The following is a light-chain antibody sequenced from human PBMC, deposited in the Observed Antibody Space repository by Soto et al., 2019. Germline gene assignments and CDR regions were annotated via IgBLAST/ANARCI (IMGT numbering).Light chain of an antibody. Sequence: DIVMTQTPLSSPVTLGQAASISCRSSQSLLHSDGNTYLSWFQQRPGQPPRLLIYGAFNRAAGIPARFSGSGSGTDFTLTISSLEPEDSAVYYCQQRNIWPPVTFGQGTRLEIK. CDR2: GAF. CDR1: QSLLHSDGNTY. J-gene: IGKJ5*01. CDR3: QQRNIWPPVT. V-gene: IGKV2-24*01.